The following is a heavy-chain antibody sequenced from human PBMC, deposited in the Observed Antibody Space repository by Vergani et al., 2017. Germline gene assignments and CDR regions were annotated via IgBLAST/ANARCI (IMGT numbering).Heavy chain of an antibody. D-gene: IGHD5-24*01. J-gene: IGHJ4*02. CDR2: INHSGST. CDR3: ARSSRWLQFPSHFDY. V-gene: IGHV4-34*01. CDR1: GGSFSGYY. Sequence: QVQLQQWGAGLLKPSETLSLTCAVSGGSFSGYYWSWIRQPPGKGLEWIGEINHSGSTNYNPSLKSRVTISVDTSKNQFSLKLSSVTAADPAVYYCARSSRWLQFPSHFDYWGQGTLVTVSS.